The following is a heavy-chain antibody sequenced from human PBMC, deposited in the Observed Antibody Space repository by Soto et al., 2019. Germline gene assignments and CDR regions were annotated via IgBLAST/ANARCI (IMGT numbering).Heavy chain of an antibody. J-gene: IGHJ4*02. D-gene: IGHD2-15*01. V-gene: IGHV5-51*01. Sequence: GESLKISCKGSGYTFINYWIGWVRQFPGKGLEWMGIIYPGDSDTRYSPSFQGQVTISADMSTTTAYLQWSSLKASDTAIYYCARHKGSCSGGNCYLDYWGQGILVTVSS. CDR1: GYTFINYW. CDR2: IYPGDSDT. CDR3: ARHKGSCSGGNCYLDY.